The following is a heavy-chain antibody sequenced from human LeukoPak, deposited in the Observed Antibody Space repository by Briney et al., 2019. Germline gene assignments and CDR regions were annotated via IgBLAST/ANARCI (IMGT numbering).Heavy chain of an antibody. CDR1: GFTFSDYY. CDR2: ISNSGNTI. V-gene: IGHV3-11*01. D-gene: IGHD2-21*01. Sequence: GGSLRLSCAASGFTFSDYYMSWIRQAPGKGLEWISYISNSGNTIKEADSVKGRFTISRDNAQNSLYLHMKSLRAEDTAIYYCARYRVITSDYFDYWGQGTLVSVSS. CDR3: ARYRVITSDYFDY. J-gene: IGHJ4*02.